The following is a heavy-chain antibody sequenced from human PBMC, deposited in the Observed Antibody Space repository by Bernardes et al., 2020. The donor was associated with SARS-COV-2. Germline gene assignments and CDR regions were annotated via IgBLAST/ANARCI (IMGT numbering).Heavy chain of an antibody. D-gene: IGHD1-7*01. CDR1: GFTFSSAW. CDR2: INGDGSTI. J-gene: IGHJ4*02. V-gene: IGHV3-74*01. Sequence: GWSLRLHCATSGFTFSSAWVHWVRQAPGKGLVWVSRINGDGSTINYADSVKGRFTISRDNAKNTLYLQMSSLTTEDTAVYYCARAGNYRFDSWGQGTLVTGSS. CDR3: ARAGNYRFDS.